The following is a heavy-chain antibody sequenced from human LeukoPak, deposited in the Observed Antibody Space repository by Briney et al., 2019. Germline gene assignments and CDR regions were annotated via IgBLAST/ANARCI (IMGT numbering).Heavy chain of an antibody. J-gene: IGHJ4*02. V-gene: IGHV3-33*01. CDR1: GFTFSSYG. CDR2: IWYDGSNK. D-gene: IGHD3-3*01. Sequence: QAGRSLRLSCAASGFTFSSYGMHWVRQAPGRGLEGVAVIWYDGSNKYYADSVKGRFTISRDNSKNTLYLQMNSLRAEDTAVYYCARGDDDFWSGFDYWGQGTLATVSS. CDR3: ARGDDDFWSGFDY.